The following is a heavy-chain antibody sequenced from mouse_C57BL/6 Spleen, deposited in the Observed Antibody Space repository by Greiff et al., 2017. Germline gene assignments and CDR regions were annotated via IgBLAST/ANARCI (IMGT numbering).Heavy chain of an antibody. CDR3: ARSYDYEWYFDV. V-gene: IGHV1-69*01. CDR2: IDPSDSYT. Sequence: QVQLQQPGAELVMPGASVKLSCKASGYTFTSYWMHWVKQRPGQGLEWIGEIDPSDSYTNYNQKFKGKSTLTVDKSSSPAYMQLSSLTSEDSAVCYCARSYDYEWYFDVWGTGTTVTGSS. CDR1: GYTFTSYW. J-gene: IGHJ1*03. D-gene: IGHD2-4*01.